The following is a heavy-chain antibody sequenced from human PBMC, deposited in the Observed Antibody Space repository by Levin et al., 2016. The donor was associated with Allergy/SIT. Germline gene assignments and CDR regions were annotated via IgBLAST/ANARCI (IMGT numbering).Heavy chain of an antibody. Sequence: GGSLRLSCEGSGFTISTYSMTWVRQAPGKGLEWVSVISPSSGTTYYADSVRGRFTISRDNSKKTLYLQMNGLRPEDTAVYFCTKEGPTYSSSWRDFFDYWGPGTLVTVSS. D-gene: IGHD6-13*01. V-gene: IGHV3-23*01. CDR3: TKEGPTYSSSWRDFFDY. CDR1: GFTISTYS. CDR2: ISPSSGTT. J-gene: IGHJ4*02.